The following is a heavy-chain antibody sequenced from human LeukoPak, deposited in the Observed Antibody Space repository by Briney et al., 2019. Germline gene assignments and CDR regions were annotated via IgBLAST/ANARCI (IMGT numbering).Heavy chain of an antibody. J-gene: IGHJ5*02. CDR3: AKDEYSGYVGWIDP. CDR2: ISGSGGST. CDR1: GFTFSSYA. D-gene: IGHD5-12*01. V-gene: IGHV3-23*01. Sequence: PGGSLRLSCAASGFTFSSYAMSWVRQAPGEGLEWVSAISGSGGSTYYADSVKGRFTISRDNSKNTLYLQMNSLRAEDTAVYYCAKDEYSGYVGWIDPWGQGTLVTVSS.